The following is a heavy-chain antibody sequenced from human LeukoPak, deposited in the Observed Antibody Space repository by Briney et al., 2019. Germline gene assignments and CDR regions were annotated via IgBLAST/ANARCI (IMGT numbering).Heavy chain of an antibody. J-gene: IGHJ4*02. D-gene: IGHD3-3*01. CDR1: GFTVSSNY. Sequence: PGGSLRLSCAASGFTVSSNYMSWVRQAPGKGLEWVSVIYSGGSTYYADSVKGRFTISRDNSKNTLYLQMNSLRAEDTAVYYCAKDTIFAVDPFDYWGQGTLVTVSS. CDR2: IYSGGST. V-gene: IGHV3-53*01. CDR3: AKDTIFAVDPFDY.